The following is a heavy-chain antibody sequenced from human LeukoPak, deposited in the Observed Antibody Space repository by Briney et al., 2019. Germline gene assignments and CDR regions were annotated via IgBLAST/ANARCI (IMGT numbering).Heavy chain of an antibody. CDR2: ISGSGGST. CDR3: AKSGSGWSVSAFDI. Sequence: GGSLGLSCPASGFTFSSYAMSWVRQAPGKGLEWVSAISGSGGSTYYADSVKGRFTISRDNSKNTLYLQMNSLRAEDTAVYYCAKSGSGWSVSAFDIWGQGTMVTVSS. CDR1: GFTFSSYA. D-gene: IGHD6-19*01. J-gene: IGHJ3*02. V-gene: IGHV3-23*01.